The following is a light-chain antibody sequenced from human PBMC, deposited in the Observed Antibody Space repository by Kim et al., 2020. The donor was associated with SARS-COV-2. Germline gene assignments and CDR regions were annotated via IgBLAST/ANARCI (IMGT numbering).Light chain of an antibody. Sequence: QAITISCTGTSSDVGSYEYVSWYQQHPGKAPKLMIYAVSNRPSGVSNRFSGSKSANTASLTISGLQAEDEADYYCSSYTRSSTNYVFGTGTKVTAL. CDR2: AVS. CDR1: SSDVGSYEY. CDR3: SSYTRSSTNYV. V-gene: IGLV2-14*03. J-gene: IGLJ1*01.